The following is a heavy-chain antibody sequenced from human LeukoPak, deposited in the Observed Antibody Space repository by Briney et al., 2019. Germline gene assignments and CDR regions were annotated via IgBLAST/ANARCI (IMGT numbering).Heavy chain of an antibody. J-gene: IGHJ4*02. Sequence: GGSLRLSCAASGFTFGDSGMHWVRQASGKGLEWVGHVRSKANSYATAYAASVRGRFTISRDDSKNTAFLQMKSLKTDDTAVYYCTTVAMATTSGFDYWGQGTQVTVSS. V-gene: IGHV3-73*01. CDR2: VRSKANSYAT. CDR3: TTVAMATTSGFDY. D-gene: IGHD5-24*01. CDR1: GFTFGDSG.